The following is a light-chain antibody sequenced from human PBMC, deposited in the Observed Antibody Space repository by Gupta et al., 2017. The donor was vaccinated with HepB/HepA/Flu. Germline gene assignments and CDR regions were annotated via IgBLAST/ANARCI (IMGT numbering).Light chain of an antibody. V-gene: IGLV2-14*03. CDR2: DVY. Sequence: QSALTQPASVSGSPGKSITTSCPGTRSDVGIYDFVSWYQQHPGRATQLIIYDVYNRPSGISDRFSGSKSGNTASLTISGLQAEDEADYYCNSFTSSSTLVFGGGTKVTVL. J-gene: IGLJ2*01. CDR1: RSDVGIYDF. CDR3: NSFTSSSTLV.